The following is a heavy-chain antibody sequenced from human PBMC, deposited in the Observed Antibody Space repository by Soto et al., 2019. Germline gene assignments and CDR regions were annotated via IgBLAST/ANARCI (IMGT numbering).Heavy chain of an antibody. CDR3: ARGPNWGYRFDS. CDR1: GGTFSGHA. CDR2: LIPLFGTT. D-gene: IGHD7-27*01. Sequence: QVQLVQSGAEVKKPGSSVKVSCEASGGTFSGHAISWVRQAPGQGPEWMGGLIPLFGTTQHAQNFQDRLTITADKSTSTAYMELTTLRFEDSAIYYCARGPNWGYRFDSWGQGTLVTVSS. V-gene: IGHV1-69*06. J-gene: IGHJ4*02.